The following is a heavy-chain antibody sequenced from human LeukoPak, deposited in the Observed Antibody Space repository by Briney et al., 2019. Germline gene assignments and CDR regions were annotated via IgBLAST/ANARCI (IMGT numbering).Heavy chain of an antibody. CDR3: AQGNYDILTGYPPSWFDP. Sequence: NPSETLSLTCTVSGGSISSGRYYWSWLRQPAGKGLEWIGRIYTSGSTNYNPSLESRVTISVDTSKNQFSLKLSSVTAADTAVYYCAQGNYDILTGYPPSWFDPWGQGTLVTVSS. V-gene: IGHV4-61*02. CDR1: GGSISSGRYY. CDR2: IYTSGST. J-gene: IGHJ5*02. D-gene: IGHD3-9*01.